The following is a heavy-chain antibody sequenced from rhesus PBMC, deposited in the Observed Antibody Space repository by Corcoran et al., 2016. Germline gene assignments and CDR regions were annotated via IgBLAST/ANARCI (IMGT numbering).Heavy chain of an antibody. CDR2: INSGGGST. V-gene: IGHV3S42*01. Sequence: EVQLVESGGGLAKPGGSLRLSCAASGFTFSSYWMNWVRQTPGKGLEWISAINSGGGSTSSADPVKGRFTISRDNSKNTLSLQMNSLRAEDTAVYYCAKAEYCSGIYCYDEYYFDYWGQGVLVTVSS. J-gene: IGHJ4*01. D-gene: IGHD2-27*01. CDR1: GFTFSSYW. CDR3: AKAEYCSGIYCYDEYYFDY.